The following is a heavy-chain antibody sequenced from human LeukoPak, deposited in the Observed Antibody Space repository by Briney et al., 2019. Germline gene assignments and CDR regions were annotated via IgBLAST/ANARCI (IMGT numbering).Heavy chain of an antibody. J-gene: IGHJ5*02. CDR3: ARDFGFGSA. Sequence: PSETLSLTCTVSGGSISSSYWSWIRQPAGKGLEWIGRIFTSGTTEYNPSLKSRVTMSVDTSKNQFSLKLTSVPAADTAVYYCARDFGFGSAWGQGALVTVSS. CDR2: IFTSGTT. V-gene: IGHV4-4*07. D-gene: IGHD6-19*01. CDR1: GGSISSSY.